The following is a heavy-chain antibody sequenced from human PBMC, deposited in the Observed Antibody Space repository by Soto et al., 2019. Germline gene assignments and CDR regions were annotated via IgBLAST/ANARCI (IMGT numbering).Heavy chain of an antibody. Sequence: SQTLSLTCAISGDSVSSNSAAWNWIRQSPSRGLEWLGRTYYRSKRYNDYAVSVKSRITINPDTSKNQFSLQLNSVTPEYTAVYYCARGIEAAGTTSRGYYYYYYGMDVWGQGTTVTVSS. V-gene: IGHV6-1*01. CDR1: GDSVSSNSAA. D-gene: IGHD1-7*01. CDR3: ARGIEAAGTTSRGYYYYYYGMDV. CDR2: TYYRSKRYN. J-gene: IGHJ6*02.